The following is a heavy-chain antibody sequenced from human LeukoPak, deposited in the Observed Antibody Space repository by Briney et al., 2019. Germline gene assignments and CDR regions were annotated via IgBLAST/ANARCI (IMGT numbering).Heavy chain of an antibody. CDR1: GYTFTSYY. J-gene: IGHJ6*03. CDR2: INPSGGST. V-gene: IGHV1-46*01. CDR3: ARGYSSSWYSSWGPDYYYMDV. D-gene: IGHD6-13*01. Sequence: GASVKVSCKASGYTFTSYYMHWVRQAPGQGLGWMGIINPSGGSTSYAQKFQGRVTMTRDMSTSTVYMELSSLRSEDTAVYYCARGYSSSWYSSWGPDYYYMDVWGKGTTVTVSS.